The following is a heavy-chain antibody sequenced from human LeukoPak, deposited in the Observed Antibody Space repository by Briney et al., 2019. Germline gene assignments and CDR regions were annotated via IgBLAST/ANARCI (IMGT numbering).Heavy chain of an antibody. Sequence: ASVKVSCKASGYTFTSYDINWVRQATGQGLEWMGWMNPNSGNTGYAQKFQGRVTMTRDTSISTAYMELSRLRSDDTAVYYCARLTTSSGWYIDYWGQGTLVTVSS. CDR3: ARLTTSSGWYIDY. CDR2: MNPNSGNT. V-gene: IGHV1-8*01. J-gene: IGHJ4*02. CDR1: GYTFTSYD. D-gene: IGHD6-19*01.